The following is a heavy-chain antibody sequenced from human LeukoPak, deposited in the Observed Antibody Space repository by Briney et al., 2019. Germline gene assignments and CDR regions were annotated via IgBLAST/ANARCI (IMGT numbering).Heavy chain of an antibody. V-gene: IGHV3-48*04. CDR3: ARDMVDDFWSGYNYYYYYMDV. CDR1: GFTFSSYS. D-gene: IGHD3-3*01. J-gene: IGHJ6*03. CDR2: ISSSSSTI. Sequence: PGGSLRLSCAASGFTFSSYSMNWVRQAPGKGLEWVSYISSSSSTIYYADSVKGRFTISRDNAKNSLYLQMNSLRAEDTAVYYCARDMVDDFWSGYNYYYYYMDVWGKGTTDTVSS.